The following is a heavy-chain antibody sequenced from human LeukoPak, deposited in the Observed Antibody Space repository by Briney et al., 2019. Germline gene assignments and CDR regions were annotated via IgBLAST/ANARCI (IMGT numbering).Heavy chain of an antibody. CDR3: ATDRIVGASAFDV. D-gene: IGHD1-26*01. J-gene: IGHJ3*01. V-gene: IGHV3-15*01. CDR2: IKSKTNGGEAT. CDR1: GFSFSHTW. Sequence: GGSLRLSCAGSGFSFSHTWMNWVRQAPGKGLEYIGRIKSKTNGGEATEYAAAVTGRFFISRDDSESTLYLHLDSLKTEDTAVYYCATDRIVGASAFDVWGQGTMVTVSS.